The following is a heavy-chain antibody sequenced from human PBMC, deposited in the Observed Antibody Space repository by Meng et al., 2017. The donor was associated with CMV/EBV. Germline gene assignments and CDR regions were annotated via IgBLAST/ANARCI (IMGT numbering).Heavy chain of an antibody. D-gene: IGHD4-23*01. J-gene: IGHJ5*02. V-gene: IGHV1-2*02. Sequence: ASVKVSCKASGYTFTDYYMHWVRQAPGQGLEWMGWINPNSGGTNYAQKFQGGVTMTRDTSISTAYMELSRLRSDDTAVYYCARDLGWCWDYGGNSCRSWFDPWGQGTLVTVSS. CDR2: INPNSGGT. CDR1: GYTFTDYY. CDR3: ARDLGWCWDYGGNSCRSWFDP.